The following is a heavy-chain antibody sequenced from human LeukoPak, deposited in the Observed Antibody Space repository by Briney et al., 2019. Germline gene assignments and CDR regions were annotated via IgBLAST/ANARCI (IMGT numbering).Heavy chain of an antibody. Sequence: SETLSLTCTVSGGSISSYYWSWIRQPPGKGLEWIGYIYTSGGTNYNPSLKSRVTISVDTSKNQFSLKLSSVTAADTAVYYCARRVRSSSWYYFDYWGQGTLVTVSS. V-gene: IGHV4-4*09. D-gene: IGHD6-13*01. J-gene: IGHJ4*02. CDR1: GGSISSYY. CDR3: ARRVRSSSWYYFDY. CDR2: IYTSGGT.